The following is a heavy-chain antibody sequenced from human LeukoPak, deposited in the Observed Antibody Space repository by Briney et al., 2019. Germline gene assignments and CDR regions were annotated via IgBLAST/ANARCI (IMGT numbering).Heavy chain of an antibody. D-gene: IGHD3-22*01. CDR1: GGSIGSYY. J-gene: IGHJ3*02. V-gene: IGHV4-4*07. CDR2: IYTSGST. Sequence: PSETLSLTCTVSGGSIGSYYWSWIRQPAGKGLEWIGRIYTSGSTNYNPSLKSRVTISVDTSKNQFSLNLSSVTAADTAVYYCARDPQYYYDSSGYPIYAFDIWGQGTMVTVSS. CDR3: ARDPQYYYDSSGYPIYAFDI.